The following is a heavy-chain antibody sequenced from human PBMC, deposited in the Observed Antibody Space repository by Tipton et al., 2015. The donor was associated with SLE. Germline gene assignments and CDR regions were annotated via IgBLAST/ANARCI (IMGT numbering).Heavy chain of an antibody. J-gene: IGHJ5*02. V-gene: IGHV4-30-2*01. CDR1: GGSVSSGSYY. Sequence: TLSPTCTVSGGSVSSGSYYWSWIRQPPGKGLEWIGYIYHSGSTYYNPSLKSRVTISVDRSKNQFSLKLSSVTAADTAVYYCARERKEAPNWFDPWGQGTLVTVSS. CDR2: IYHSGST. D-gene: IGHD6-6*01. CDR3: ARERKEAPNWFDP.